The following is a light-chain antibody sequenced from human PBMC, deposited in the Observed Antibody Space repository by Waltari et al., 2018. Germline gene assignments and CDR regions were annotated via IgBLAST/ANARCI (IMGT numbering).Light chain of an antibody. Sequence: DIQMTQPPSSLSASVGDRVTITCQASHDISNYLNWYQQKPGKAPKLLIYDASNLETGVPSRFSGSGSGTDFSFTISSLQPEDIATYYCQQFDNLVYTFGQGTKLEIK. V-gene: IGKV1-33*01. J-gene: IGKJ2*01. CDR2: DAS. CDR1: HDISNY. CDR3: QQFDNLVYT.